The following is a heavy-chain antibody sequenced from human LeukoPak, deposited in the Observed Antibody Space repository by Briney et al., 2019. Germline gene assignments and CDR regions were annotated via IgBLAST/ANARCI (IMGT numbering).Heavy chain of an antibody. J-gene: IGHJ5*02. CDR1: GDSVSSNSAA. CDR3: ARDLGYNYGYFGDKYNWFDP. Sequence: SQTPSLTCAMSGDSVSSNSAAWNWIRQSPSRGLEWLGRTFFRSKLYNNCATSVKSRLTISPDTIKNHFSLQLNSVTPEDTAVYYCARDLGYNYGYFGDKYNWFDPWGQGTLVTVSS. D-gene: IGHD5-18*01. CDR2: TFFRSKLYN. V-gene: IGHV6-1*01.